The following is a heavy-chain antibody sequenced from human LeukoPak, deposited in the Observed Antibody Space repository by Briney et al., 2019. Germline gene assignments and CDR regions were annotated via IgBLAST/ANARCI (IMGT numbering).Heavy chain of an antibody. CDR1: GFTFSSYA. J-gene: IGHJ4*02. Sequence: GGSLRLSCAASGFTFSSYAMSWVRRAPGKGLEWVSSISSSSSYIYYADSVKGRFTISRDSAKNSLYLQMNSLRAEDTAVYYCARGIRYFDWLLPFDYWGQGTLVTVSS. D-gene: IGHD3-9*01. CDR3: ARGIRYFDWLLPFDY. V-gene: IGHV3-21*01. CDR2: ISSSSSYI.